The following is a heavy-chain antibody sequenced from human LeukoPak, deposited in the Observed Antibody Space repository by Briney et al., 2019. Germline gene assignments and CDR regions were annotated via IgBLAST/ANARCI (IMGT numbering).Heavy chain of an antibody. CDR2: ISVDGGST. V-gene: IGHV3-43*02. CDR3: AKDSAPGDYVWGSYRYRNYFDY. D-gene: IGHD3-16*02. J-gene: IGHJ4*02. Sequence: GGSLRLSCAASGFTFDDYAMHWVRQAPGKGLEWVSLISVDGGSTYYADSVKGRFTISRDNSKNSLYLQMNSLRTEDNALYYCAKDSAPGDYVWGSYRYRNYFDYWGQGTLVTVSS. CDR1: GFTFDDYA.